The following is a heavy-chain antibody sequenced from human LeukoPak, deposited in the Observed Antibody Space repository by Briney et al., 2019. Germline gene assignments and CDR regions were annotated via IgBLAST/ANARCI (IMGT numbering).Heavy chain of an antibody. V-gene: IGHV1-2*02. D-gene: IGHD3-10*01. J-gene: IGHJ5*02. CDR3: ARDRVTMVRATTKNWFDP. Sequence: ASVKVSFKASGYTFTGYYMHWVRQAPGQGLEGMGWINPNSGGTNYAQKFQGRVTMTRDTSISTAYMELSRLRSDDTAVYYCARDRVTMVRATTKNWFDPWGQGTLVTVSS. CDR2: INPNSGGT. CDR1: GYTFTGYY.